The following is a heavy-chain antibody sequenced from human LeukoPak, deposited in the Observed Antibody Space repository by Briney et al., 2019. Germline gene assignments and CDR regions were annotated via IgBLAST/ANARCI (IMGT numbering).Heavy chain of an antibody. J-gene: IGHJ4*02. Sequence: GESQKISCEASGYSFTRYWIGWVRQMPGKGLEWMGIIYPGDSDTRYSPSFQGQVSISADKSISTTYLQWSSLKASDTATYYCARQVYGSGMAAFDYWGQGTLVTVSS. D-gene: IGHD3-10*01. CDR1: GYSFTRYW. CDR2: IYPGDSDT. V-gene: IGHV5-51*01. CDR3: ARQVYGSGMAAFDY.